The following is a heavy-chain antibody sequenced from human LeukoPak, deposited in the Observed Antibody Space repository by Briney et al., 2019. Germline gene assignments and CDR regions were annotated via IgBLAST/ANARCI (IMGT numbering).Heavy chain of an antibody. CDR2: ISSSGSTI. D-gene: IGHD3-22*01. Sequence: GGSLRLSCAASGFTFSDYYMSWIRQAPGKGLEWVSYISSSGSTIYYADSVKGRFTISRDSAKNSLYLQMNSLRAEDTAVYYCARPYYDSSGYYDDYYYYYYMDVWGKGTTVTVSS. V-gene: IGHV3-11*01. CDR1: GFTFSDYY. CDR3: ARPYYDSSGYYDDYYYYYYMDV. J-gene: IGHJ6*03.